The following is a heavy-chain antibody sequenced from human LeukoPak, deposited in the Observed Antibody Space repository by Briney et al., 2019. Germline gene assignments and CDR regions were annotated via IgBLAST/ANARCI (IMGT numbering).Heavy chain of an antibody. CDR1: GYTFTVCY. CDR3: ARLPSNYRAPDY. Sequence: ASVKLSCKASGYTFTVCYMHWVRHAPGQGLEWRGRINPNRGGTNYAQNFQGRVTTTRDTSTSTADMELSRIRSGDTAGYYCARLPSNYRAPDYWGPGTPVTV. D-gene: IGHD4-11*01. V-gene: IGHV1-2*01. J-gene: IGHJ4*02. CDR2: INPNRGGT.